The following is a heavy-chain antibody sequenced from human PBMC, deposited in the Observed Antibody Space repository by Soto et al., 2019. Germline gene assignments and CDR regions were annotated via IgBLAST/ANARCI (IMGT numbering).Heavy chain of an antibody. D-gene: IGHD6-13*01. V-gene: IGHV1-2*04. J-gene: IGHJ6*02. CDR1: GYTFTGYY. CDR2: INPNSGGT. CDR3: ARDHRSRRQYLYYYYGMDV. Sequence: ASVKVSCKASGYTFTGYYMHWVRQAPGQGLEWMGWINPNSGGTNYAQKFQGWVTMTRDTSISTAYMELSRLRSDDTAVYYCARDHRSRRQYLYYYYGMDVWGQGTTVTVSS.